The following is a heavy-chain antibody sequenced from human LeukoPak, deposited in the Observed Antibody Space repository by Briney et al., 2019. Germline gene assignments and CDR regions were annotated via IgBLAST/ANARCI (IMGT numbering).Heavy chain of an antibody. CDR2: ISYDGSNK. CDR1: GFTFSSYG. CDR3: AKGVVVLRYFDLDY. D-gene: IGHD3-9*01. V-gene: IGHV3-30*18. Sequence: GGSLRLSCAASGFTFSSYGMHWVRQAPGRGLEWVAVISYDGSNKYYADSVKGRFTISRDNSKNTLYLQMNSLRAEDTAVYYCAKGVVVLRYFDLDYWGQGTLVTVSS. J-gene: IGHJ4*02.